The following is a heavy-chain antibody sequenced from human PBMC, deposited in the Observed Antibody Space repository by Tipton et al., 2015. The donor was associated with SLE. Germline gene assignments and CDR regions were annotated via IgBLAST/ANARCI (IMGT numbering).Heavy chain of an antibody. J-gene: IGHJ4*02. D-gene: IGHD1-26*01. Sequence: SLRLSCVASGFTFSNYAMTWVRQAPGKGLEWVSTVTTSGTTTYYADSVRGRFTISRDDSKNTVYLHMTSLGAEDTAVYYCARDSRGALRDYWGQGTLVTVSS. CDR1: GFTFSNYA. CDR2: VTTSGTTT. CDR3: ARDSRGALRDY. V-gene: IGHV3-23*01.